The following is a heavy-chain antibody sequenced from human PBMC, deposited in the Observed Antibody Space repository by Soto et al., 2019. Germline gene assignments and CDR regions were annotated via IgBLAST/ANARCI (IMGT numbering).Heavy chain of an antibody. CDR1: GFTFSSYG. D-gene: IGHD6-13*01. V-gene: IGHV3-30*18. CDR3: AKSPYRSVYRSSYDY. CDR2: ISYDGSNT. Sequence: PGGSLRLSCTASGFTFSSYGMHWVRQAPGKGLEWVAVISYDGSNTYNADSVKGRFTISRDTSKNTLYLQMNSLRAEDTAVYYFAKSPYRSVYRSSYDYWGQGTLVTVSS. J-gene: IGHJ4*02.